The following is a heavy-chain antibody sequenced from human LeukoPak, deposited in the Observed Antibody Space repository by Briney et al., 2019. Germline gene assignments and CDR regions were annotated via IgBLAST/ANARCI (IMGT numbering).Heavy chain of an antibody. CDR2: IHYSGST. CDR1: GGSISTYY. J-gene: IGHJ2*01. Sequence: PSETLSLTCTVSGGSISTYYWSWIRQPPGKGLEWIGYIHYSGSTNYNPSLKSRVAISVDTSKNQFSLKLSFVTAADTAVYYCARLIGGVRYFDLWGRGTLVTVSS. V-gene: IGHV4-59*08. CDR3: ARLIGGVRYFDL.